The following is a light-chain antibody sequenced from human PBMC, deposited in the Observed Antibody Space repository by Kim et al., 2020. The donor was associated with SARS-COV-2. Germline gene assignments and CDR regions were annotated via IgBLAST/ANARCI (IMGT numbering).Light chain of an antibody. CDR2: GAS. Sequence: EIVMTQSPDTLSVSPGERVTLSCRASQGVSSNLAWYQQKPGQAPRLVIYGASTRATDIPVRFSGSGSGTEFTLTISSLQSEDFAVYYCHQYNKWPSTFGQGTKVDIK. J-gene: IGKJ1*01. CDR1: QGVSSN. CDR3: HQYNKWPST. V-gene: IGKV3-15*01.